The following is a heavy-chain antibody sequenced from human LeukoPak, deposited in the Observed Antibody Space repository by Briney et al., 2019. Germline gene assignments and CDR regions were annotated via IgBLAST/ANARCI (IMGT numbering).Heavy chain of an antibody. Sequence: RPGGSLRLSCAASGFTFSNYAMNWVRQAPGKGLEWVSTIIGSSGSTFYADSVKGRFTISKDTSKNTLYLHMSSLRADDTAVHYCAKGGYDYVEVAYFDYWGQGTLVTVSS. CDR1: GFTFSNYA. V-gene: IGHV3-23*01. D-gene: IGHD5-12*01. CDR2: IIGSSGST. CDR3: AKGGYDYVEVAYFDY. J-gene: IGHJ4*02.